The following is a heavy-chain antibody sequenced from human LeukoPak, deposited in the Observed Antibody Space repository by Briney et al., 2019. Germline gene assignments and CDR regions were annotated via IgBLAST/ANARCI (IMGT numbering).Heavy chain of an antibody. J-gene: IGHJ1*01. CDR3: AKQAYYYDSSGYYYGYFQH. CDR2: ISWNSGSI. CDR1: GFTFDDYA. Sequence: GGSLRLSCAASGFTFDDYAMHWVRQAPGKGLEWVSGISWNSGSIGYADSVKGRFTISRDNAKNSLYLQMNSLRAEDTAVYYCAKQAYYYDSSGYYYGYFQHWGQGTLVTVSS. V-gene: IGHV3-9*01. D-gene: IGHD3-22*01.